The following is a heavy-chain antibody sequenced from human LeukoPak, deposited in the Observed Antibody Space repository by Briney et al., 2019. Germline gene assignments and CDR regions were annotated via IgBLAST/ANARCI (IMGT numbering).Heavy chain of an antibody. Sequence: SETLSLTCTVSGGSISSYYWSWIRQPPGKGLEWIGYIYYSGSTNYNPSLKSRVTISVDTSKNQFSLKLSSVTAADTAVYYCAREYSSSSNWFDPWGQGTLVTVSS. D-gene: IGHD6-13*01. V-gene: IGHV4-59*01. CDR2: IYYSGST. J-gene: IGHJ5*02. CDR1: GGSISSYY. CDR3: AREYSSSSNWFDP.